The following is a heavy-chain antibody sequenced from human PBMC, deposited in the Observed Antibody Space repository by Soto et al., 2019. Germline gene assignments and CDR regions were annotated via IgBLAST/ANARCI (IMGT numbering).Heavy chain of an antibody. J-gene: IGHJ3*02. CDR3: VTEQYCSSNTCPGAFDM. V-gene: IGHV3-15*01. Sequence: EAQLVESGGDLVKPGGSLRVSCAASGFTFSYVWMSWVRQAPGKGLEWVGQIQRKSDGETTAYAAPVKGRFTISRDDSKNILFLQMNSLRTEDTPVYHCVTEQYCSSNTCPGAFDMWGRGTMVTVSS. CDR1: GFTFSYVW. D-gene: IGHD2-2*01. CDR2: IQRKSDGETT.